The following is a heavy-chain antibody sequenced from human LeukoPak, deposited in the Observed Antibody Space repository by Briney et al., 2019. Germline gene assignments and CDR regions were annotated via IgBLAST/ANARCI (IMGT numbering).Heavy chain of an antibody. CDR1: GFISSTFA. CDR2: ISGSGGST. J-gene: IGHJ3*02. Sequence: PGGSLRLSCAASGFISSTFAMSWVRQAPGKGLEWVSAISGSGGSTYYADSVKGRFTISRDNSKNTLYLQMNSLRAEDTAVYYCAREMSGYSYGSVSAFDIWGQGTMVTVSS. D-gene: IGHD5-18*01. V-gene: IGHV3-23*01. CDR3: AREMSGYSYGSVSAFDI.